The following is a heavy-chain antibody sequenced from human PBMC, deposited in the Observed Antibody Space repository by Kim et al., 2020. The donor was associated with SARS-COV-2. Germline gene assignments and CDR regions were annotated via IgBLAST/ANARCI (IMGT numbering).Heavy chain of an antibody. V-gene: IGHV4-34*01. Sequence: PAPKSRVTISVDTSKNQFSLKLSSVTAADTAVYYCAGSYPPYYYYGMDVWGQGTTVTVSS. D-gene: IGHD3-10*01. CDR3: AGSYPPYYYYGMDV. J-gene: IGHJ6*02.